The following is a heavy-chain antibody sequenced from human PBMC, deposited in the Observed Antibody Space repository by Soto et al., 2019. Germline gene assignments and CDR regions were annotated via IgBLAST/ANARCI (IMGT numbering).Heavy chain of an antibody. D-gene: IGHD2-15*01. CDR1: GGSISSYY. CDR2: IYYSGST. Sequence: SETLSLTCTVSGGSISSYYWSWIRQPPGKGLEWIGYIYYSGSTNYNPSLKSRVTISVDTSKNQFSLKLSSVTAADTAVYYCARIYCSGGSCLPRGWFDPWGQGTLVTVSS. V-gene: IGHV4-59*01. CDR3: ARIYCSGGSCLPRGWFDP. J-gene: IGHJ5*02.